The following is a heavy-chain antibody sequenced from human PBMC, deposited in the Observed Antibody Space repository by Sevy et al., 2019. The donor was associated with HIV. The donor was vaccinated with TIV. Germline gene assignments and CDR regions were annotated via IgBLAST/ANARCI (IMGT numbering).Heavy chain of an antibody. V-gene: IGHV3-21*01. Sequence: GGSLRLSCAASRFTFSSYSMNWVRQAPGKGLEWVSSISSSSSYIYYADSVKGRFTISRDNAKNSLYLQMNSLRAEDTAVYYCARVSDTAMAPEYFQHWGQGTLVTVSS. CDR3: ARVSDTAMAPEYFQH. D-gene: IGHD5-18*01. CDR1: RFTFSSYS. J-gene: IGHJ1*01. CDR2: ISSSSSYI.